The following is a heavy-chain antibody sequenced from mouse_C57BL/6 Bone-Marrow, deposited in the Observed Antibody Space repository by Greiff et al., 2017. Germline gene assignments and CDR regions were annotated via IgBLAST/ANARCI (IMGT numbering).Heavy chain of an antibody. CDR3: TSVNYYGSSSDY. CDR2: IDPETGGT. CDR1: GYTFTDYE. Sequence: QVQLQQSGAELVRPGASVTLSCKASGYTFTDYEMHWVKQTPVHGLEWIGAIDPETGGTAYNQKFKGKAILTADKSSSAAYMELRSLTSEDSAVYYGTSVNYYGSSSDYWGQGTTLTVSS. D-gene: IGHD1-1*01. J-gene: IGHJ2*01. V-gene: IGHV1-15*01.